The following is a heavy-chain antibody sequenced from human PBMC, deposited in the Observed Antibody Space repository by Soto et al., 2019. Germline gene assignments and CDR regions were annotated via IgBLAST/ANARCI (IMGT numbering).Heavy chain of an antibody. V-gene: IGHV4-59*01. J-gene: IGHJ5*02. D-gene: IGHD3-10*01. CDR1: GGSISSYY. Sequence: QVQLQESGPGLVKPSETLSLTCTVSGGSISSYYWSWIRQPPGKGLEWIGYIYYSGSTYYTPSLKSRVTISVDTSKNQFSLKLSSVTAADTAVYYCARELFGRSVWFDPWGQGTLVTVSS. CDR3: ARELFGRSVWFDP. CDR2: IYYSGST.